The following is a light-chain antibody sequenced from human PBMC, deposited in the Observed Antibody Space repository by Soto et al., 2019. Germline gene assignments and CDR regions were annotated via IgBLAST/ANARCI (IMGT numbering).Light chain of an antibody. Sequence: DIQMTQSPSSVSASVGDRVTITCRASQGISNWLAWYQQKPGKAPKLLIYSASNLETGVPLRFSGSRSGTHFTLTISSLQPEDIGTYYCQQYYSRPLTFGGGTKVDIK. J-gene: IGKJ4*01. CDR3: QQYYSRPLT. V-gene: IGKV1-33*01. CDR1: QGISNW. CDR2: SAS.